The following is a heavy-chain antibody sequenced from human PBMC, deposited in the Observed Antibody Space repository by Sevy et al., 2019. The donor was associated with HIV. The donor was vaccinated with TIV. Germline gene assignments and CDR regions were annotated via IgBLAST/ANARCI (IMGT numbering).Heavy chain of an antibody. V-gene: IGHV3-23*01. CDR3: AKPPRGPYYYYGMDV. Sequence: GGSLRLSCAASGFTFSSYAMSWVRQAPGKGLEWVSVISGSGGSTYYADSVKGRFTFSRDNSKNTLYLQMNSLRAEDPAVYYCAKPPRGPYYYYGMDVWGQGTTVTVSS. J-gene: IGHJ6*02. CDR2: ISGSGGST. D-gene: IGHD5-12*01. CDR1: GFTFSSYA.